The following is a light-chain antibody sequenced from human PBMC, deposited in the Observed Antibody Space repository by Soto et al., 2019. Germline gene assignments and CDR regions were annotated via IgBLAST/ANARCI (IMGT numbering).Light chain of an antibody. CDR2: AAS. CDR3: HQYGYSSNT. J-gene: IGKJ3*01. Sequence: EIVLTQSPGTLSLSPGEGATLSSRAGQSVSNNFLAWYQHKPGQAPRSLIYAASNRATGIPDRFSGSGSGTDFTLTISRLEPEDFAVYYCHQYGYSSNTFGPGTTVDI. CDR1: QSVSNNF. V-gene: IGKV3-20*01.